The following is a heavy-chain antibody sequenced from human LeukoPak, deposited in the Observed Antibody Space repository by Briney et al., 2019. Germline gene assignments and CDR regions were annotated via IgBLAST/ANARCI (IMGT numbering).Heavy chain of an antibody. V-gene: IGHV1-18*01. CDR2: ISAYNGNT. J-gene: IGHJ6*03. CDR1: GYTFTSYG. D-gene: IGHD6-6*01. CDR3: ATVKSIAARRYYYYYMDV. Sequence: ASVKVSCKASGYTFTSYGISWVRQVPGQGLEWMGWISAYNGNTNYAQKLQGRVTMTTDTSTSTAYMELRSLRSDDTAVYYCATVKSIAARRYYYYYMDVWGKGTTVTISS.